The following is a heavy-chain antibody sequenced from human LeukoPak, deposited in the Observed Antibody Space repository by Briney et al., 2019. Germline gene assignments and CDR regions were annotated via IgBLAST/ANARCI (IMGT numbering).Heavy chain of an antibody. CDR1: GGTFSSYA. J-gene: IGHJ4*02. Sequence: SVKVSCKASGGTFSSYAISWVRQAPGQGLEWMGGIIPTFGTANYAQKFQGRVTITTDESTSTAYMELSSLRSEDTAVYYCAGTGGSGYYLKFDYWGQGTLVTVSS. CDR2: IIPTFGTA. D-gene: IGHD3-3*01. CDR3: AGTGGSGYYLKFDY. V-gene: IGHV1-69*05.